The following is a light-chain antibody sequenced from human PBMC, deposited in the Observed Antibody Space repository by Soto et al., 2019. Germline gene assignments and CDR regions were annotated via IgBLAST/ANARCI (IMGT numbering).Light chain of an antibody. Sequence: EIVMTQSPATLSVSPGERATLSCRASQSVSGNLAWYQQKPGQAPRLLIYGASTRATGIPARFSGSGSGKDFTLTISSLQSEDFALYYCQQYNNWPPTFGQGTRLEIK. V-gene: IGKV3-15*01. CDR1: QSVSGN. J-gene: IGKJ5*01. CDR3: QQYNNWPPT. CDR2: GAS.